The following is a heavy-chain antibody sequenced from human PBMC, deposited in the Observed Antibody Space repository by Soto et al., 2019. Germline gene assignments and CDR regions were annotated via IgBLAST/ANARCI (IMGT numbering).Heavy chain of an antibody. CDR2: ISSSGSTI. D-gene: IGHD3-22*01. J-gene: IGHJ4*02. V-gene: IGHV3-11*01. Sequence: LRLSCAASGFTFNNAWVSWVRQAPGKGLEWVSYISSSGSTIYYADSVKGRFTISRDNAKNSLYLQMNSLRAEDTAVYYCARDGSYYYDSSGYYLFDYWGQGTLVTVSS. CDR3: ARDGSYYYDSSGYYLFDY. CDR1: GFTFNNAW.